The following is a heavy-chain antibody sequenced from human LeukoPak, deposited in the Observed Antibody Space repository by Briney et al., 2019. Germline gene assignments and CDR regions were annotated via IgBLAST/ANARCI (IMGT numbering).Heavy chain of an antibody. J-gene: IGHJ5*02. CDR1: GGSFSGYY. CDR2: INHSGST. D-gene: IGHD3-22*01. CDR3: ARVTMIVVVNWFDP. Sequence: SETLSLTCAVYGGSFSGYYWSWIRQPPGKGLEWIGEINHSGSTNYNPSLKSRVTISVDTSKNQFSLKLSSVTAADTAVYHCARVTMIVVVNWFDPWGQGTLVTVSS. V-gene: IGHV4-34*01.